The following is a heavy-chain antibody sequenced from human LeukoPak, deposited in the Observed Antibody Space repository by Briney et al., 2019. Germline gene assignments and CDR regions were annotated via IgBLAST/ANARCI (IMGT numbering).Heavy chain of an antibody. CDR3: ARDGGQQLDWFDP. Sequence: PGGSLRLSCAASGFIFSDYYMTWIRQAPGKGLEWISYITTNGASTYYAASVKGRFTISRDNAKNSLYLQMNSLRAEDTAVYYCARDGGQQLDWFDPWGQGTLVTVSS. J-gene: IGHJ5*02. CDR1: GFIFSDYY. CDR2: ITTNGAST. D-gene: IGHD6-13*01. V-gene: IGHV3-11*01.